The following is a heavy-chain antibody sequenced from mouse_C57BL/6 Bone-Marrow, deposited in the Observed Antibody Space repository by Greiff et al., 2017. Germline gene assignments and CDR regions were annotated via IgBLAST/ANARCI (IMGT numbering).Heavy chain of an antibody. Sequence: QVQLQQPGAELLKPGASVKMSCKASGYTFTSYWITWVKQRPGQGLEWIGDIYPGSGSTNYNEKFKSKATLTVDTSSSTAYMPLSRLISEDSAVYDCAREGDSNYEAWFAYGGQGPLVTVSA. CDR2: IYPGSGST. D-gene: IGHD2-5*01. V-gene: IGHV1-55*01. CDR1: GYTFTSYW. CDR3: AREGDSNYEAWFAY. J-gene: IGHJ3*01.